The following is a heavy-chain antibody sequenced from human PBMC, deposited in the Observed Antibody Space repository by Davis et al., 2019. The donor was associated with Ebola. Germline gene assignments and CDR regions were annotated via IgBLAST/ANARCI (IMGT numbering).Heavy chain of an antibody. CDR1: GGSISSSSYY. J-gene: IGHJ1*01. Sequence: MPSETLSLTCTVSGGSISSSSYYWGWIRQPPGKGLEWIGSIYYSGSTYYNPSLKSRVTISVDTSKNQFSLKLSSVTAADTAVYYCARSEYYYDSSGYYYVEYFQHWGQGTLVTVSS. CDR2: IYYSGST. D-gene: IGHD3-22*01. V-gene: IGHV4-39*07. CDR3: ARSEYYYDSSGYYYVEYFQH.